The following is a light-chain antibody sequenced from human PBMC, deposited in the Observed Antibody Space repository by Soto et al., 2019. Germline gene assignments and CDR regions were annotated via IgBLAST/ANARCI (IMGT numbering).Light chain of an antibody. Sequence: DIEMTQSPSSLSASVGDRVTITCRAGHDIRDYLAWYQQKPGKVPKLLMYTASTLQPGVPSRFSGSGSGTDFTLTISSLQPEDVATYYCQKYNSAPWTFGQGTRIEIK. CDR2: TAS. CDR1: HDIRDY. V-gene: IGKV1-27*01. CDR3: QKYNSAPWT. J-gene: IGKJ1*01.